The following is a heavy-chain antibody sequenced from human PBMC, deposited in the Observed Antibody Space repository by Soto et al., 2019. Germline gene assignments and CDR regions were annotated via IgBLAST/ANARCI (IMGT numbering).Heavy chain of an antibody. J-gene: IGHJ4*02. CDR2: ISGYNGNT. Sequence: QVQLVQSGTEVKTPGASVKVSCKASGFSFSTYGFSWVRQAPGQGLEWMGWISGYNGNTKYAQKFQGRVSMTTDTSTSTAYMELRCLRSDDTAVYYCARDYCGGDCYTQSFHYWGQGTLVTVSS. CDR1: GFSFSTYG. V-gene: IGHV1-18*01. D-gene: IGHD2-21*02. CDR3: ARDYCGGDCYTQSFHY.